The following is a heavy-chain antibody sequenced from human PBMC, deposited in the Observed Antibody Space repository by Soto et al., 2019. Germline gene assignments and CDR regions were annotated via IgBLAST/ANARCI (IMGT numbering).Heavy chain of an antibody. Sequence: QVQLVESGGGVVHPGGSLRLSCAASASIFKGHGMHWVRQAPGKGLEWVAIIRYDGSDEHYGDSVEGRFTISRDNSKNMLYLQMNSLRAEDTAVYYCARDGVGATTFFGFLDYWGQGTLVTVSS. V-gene: IGHV3-33*08. CDR2: IRYDGSDE. D-gene: IGHD1-26*01. CDR1: ASIFKGHG. J-gene: IGHJ4*02. CDR3: ARDGVGATTFFGFLDY.